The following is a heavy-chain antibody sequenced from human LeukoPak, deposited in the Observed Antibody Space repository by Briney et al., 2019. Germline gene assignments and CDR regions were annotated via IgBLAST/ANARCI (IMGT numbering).Heavy chain of an antibody. CDR1: EGTFSSYA. V-gene: IGHV1-69*05. D-gene: IGHD4-17*01. Sequence: RASVKVSCKASEGTFSSYAISWVRQAPGQGLEWMGRIIPIFGTANYAQKFQGRVTITTDESTSTAYMELSSLRSEDTAVYYCARGVYDYGERAQLWGQGTLVTVSS. CDR3: ARGVYDYGERAQL. J-gene: IGHJ4*02. CDR2: IIPIFGTA.